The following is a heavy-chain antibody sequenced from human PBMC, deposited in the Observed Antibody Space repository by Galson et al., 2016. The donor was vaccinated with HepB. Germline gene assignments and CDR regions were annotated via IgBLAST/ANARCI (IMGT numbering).Heavy chain of an antibody. D-gene: IGHD3-22*01. CDR1: RFPCKIYA. V-gene: IGHV3-23*01. CDR2: IANALNAENR. CDR3: APDYDSSGHFEAD. J-gene: IGHJ4*02. Sequence: SLRLSCAASRFPCKIYAMNWFRQAPGKGREWVSLIANALNAENRHYADSVNGRFTISRDDANSFLYLHMSSLRVEDTAVYYCAPDYDSSGHFEADWGQGTLVTVS.